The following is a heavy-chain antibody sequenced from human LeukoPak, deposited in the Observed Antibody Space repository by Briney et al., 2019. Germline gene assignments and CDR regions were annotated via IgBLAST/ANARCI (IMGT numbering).Heavy chain of an antibody. CDR3: ARVTAARPDYYYYMDV. J-gene: IGHJ6*03. Sequence: GASVKVSCKASGYTFTSYGISWVRQAPGQGLEWMGWISAYNGNTNYAQKLQGRVTMTTDTSTSTAYMELRSLRSDDTAVYYCARVTAARPDYYYYMDVWGKGTTVTVSS. CDR1: GYTFTSYG. CDR2: ISAYNGNT. D-gene: IGHD6-6*01. V-gene: IGHV1-18*01.